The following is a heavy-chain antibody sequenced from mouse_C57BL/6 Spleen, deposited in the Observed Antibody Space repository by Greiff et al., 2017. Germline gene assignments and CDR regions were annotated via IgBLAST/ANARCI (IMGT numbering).Heavy chain of an antibody. CDR2: IDPTDSYT. D-gene: IGHD3-2*02. CDR1: GYTFTSYW. Sequence: QVQLQQPGAELVKPGASVKLSCKASGYTFTSYWMQWVKQRPGQGLEWIGEIDPTDSYTNYNKKFKGKATLTVDTSSSTAYMQLSSLTSEDSAVYYCARWGGTSGVYYLDYWGQGTTLTVSS. CDR3: ARWGGTSGVYYLDY. V-gene: IGHV1-50*01. J-gene: IGHJ2*01.